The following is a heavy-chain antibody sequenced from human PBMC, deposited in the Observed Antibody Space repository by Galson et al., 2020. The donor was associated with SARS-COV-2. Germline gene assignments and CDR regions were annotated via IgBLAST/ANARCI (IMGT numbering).Heavy chain of an antibody. D-gene: IGHD6-19*01. CDR2: IFSDGSNK. V-gene: IGHV3-33*01. J-gene: IGHJ4*02. CDR1: GFTFENHA. Sequence: GGSLRLYCAASGFTFENHAMHWVRQAPGKGLEWVAQIFSDGSNKYYLDSVKGRFTISRDNSENTVSLQMDNLRAEDTAVYFCARDGQLSSGWAFDYWGQGTLVTVSS. CDR3: ARDGQLSSGWAFDY.